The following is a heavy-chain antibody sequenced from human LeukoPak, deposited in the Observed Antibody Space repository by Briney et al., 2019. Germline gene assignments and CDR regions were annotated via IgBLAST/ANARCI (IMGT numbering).Heavy chain of an antibody. CDR3: AKGPRYCSSTSCYFFDY. D-gene: IGHD2-2*01. CDR2: ISGSGGST. CDR1: GFTFSSYA. J-gene: IGHJ4*02. V-gene: IGHV3-23*01. Sequence: GGSLRLSCAASGFTFSSYAMSWVRQAPGKGLEWVSAISGSGGSTYYADSVKGRFTISRDNSKNTLYLQMNSLRAEDTAVYYCAKGPRYCSSTSCYFFDYWGRGTLVTVSS.